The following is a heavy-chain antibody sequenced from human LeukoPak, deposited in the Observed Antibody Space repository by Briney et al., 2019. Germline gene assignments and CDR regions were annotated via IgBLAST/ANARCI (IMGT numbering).Heavy chain of an antibody. D-gene: IGHD2-2*01. CDR3: ARERVVVVPAAMAIPLDY. CDR2: IIPILGIA. J-gene: IGHJ4*02. V-gene: IGHV1-69*04. Sequence: ASVKVSCKASGGTFSSYAISWVRQAPGQGLEWMGRIIPILGIANYAQKFQGRVTITADKSTSTAYMELSSLRSEDTAVYYCARERVVVVPAAMAIPLDYWGQGTLVTVSS. CDR1: GGTFSSYA.